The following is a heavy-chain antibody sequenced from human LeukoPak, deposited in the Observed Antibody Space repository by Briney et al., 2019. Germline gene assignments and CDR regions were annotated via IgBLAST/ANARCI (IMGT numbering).Heavy chain of an antibody. CDR2: IYPGDSDT. CDR3: ARVVGATEGAFDI. CDR1: GYRFTSYW. Sequence: GASLKISCKGSGYRFTSYWIGWVRQMPGKGLEGRGIIYPGDSDTRYSPSFQGQVTISADKSISTAYLQWSSLKASDTAMYYCARVVGATEGAFDIWGQGTMVTVSS. V-gene: IGHV5-51*01. D-gene: IGHD1-26*01. J-gene: IGHJ3*02.